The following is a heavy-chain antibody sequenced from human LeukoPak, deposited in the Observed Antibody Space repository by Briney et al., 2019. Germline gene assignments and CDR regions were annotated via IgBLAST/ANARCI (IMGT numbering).Heavy chain of an antibody. Sequence: GESLKISCKGSGYSFTSYWIGWVRQMPGKGLEWMVIIYPGDSDTRYSPSFQGQVTISADKSISTAYLQWSSLKASDTAMYYCARISEGGGSYFVSVFDYWGQGTLVTVSS. J-gene: IGHJ4*02. CDR3: ARISEGGGSYFVSVFDY. D-gene: IGHD1-26*01. V-gene: IGHV5-51*01. CDR1: GYSFTSYW. CDR2: IYPGDSDT.